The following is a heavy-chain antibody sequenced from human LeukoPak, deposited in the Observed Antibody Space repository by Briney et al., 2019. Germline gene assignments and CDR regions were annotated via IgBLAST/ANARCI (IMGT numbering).Heavy chain of an antibody. CDR1: GFTFSSYW. V-gene: IGHV3-7*01. CDR3: ARDAYYDSSGYTKNFDY. CDR2: IKQDGSEK. Sequence: GGSLRLSCAASGFTFSSYWMSWVRQAPGKGLEWVANIKQDGSEKYYVDSVKGRFTISRDNAKNSLYLQMNSLRAEDTVVYYCARDAYYDSSGYTKNFDYWGQGTLVTVSS. D-gene: IGHD3-22*01. J-gene: IGHJ4*02.